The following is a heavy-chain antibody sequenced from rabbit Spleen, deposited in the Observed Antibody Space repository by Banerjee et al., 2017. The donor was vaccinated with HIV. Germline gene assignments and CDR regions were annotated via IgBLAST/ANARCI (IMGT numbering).Heavy chain of an antibody. CDR1: GFDLSSGYD. CDR3: ARDAATSFSSYGMDL. CDR2: IDDGDGST. D-gene: IGHD8-1*01. Sequence: VESGGGLVKPGASLTLTCKASGFDLSSGYDMCWVRQAPGKRPEWIACIDDGDGSTYYASWVNGRFTVSKASSTTVTLQMTSLTAADTATYFCARDAATSFSSYGMDLWGQGPLVTVS. J-gene: IGHJ3*01. V-gene: IGHV1S40*01.